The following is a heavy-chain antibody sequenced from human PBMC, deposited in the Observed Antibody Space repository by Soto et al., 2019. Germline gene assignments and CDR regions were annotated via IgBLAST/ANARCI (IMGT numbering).Heavy chain of an antibody. CDR2: ISSGSSNI. D-gene: IGHD3-22*01. CDR3: VRGGYSDRSALDTFDI. J-gene: IGHJ3*02. Sequence: PGGSLRLSCAASGFTFSAYSMNWVRQAPGKGLEWVSYISSGSSNIYYADSVKGRFTISRDNAKNSLFLQMNSLRDEDTAVYYCVRGGYSDRSALDTFDIWGQGTMVTVSS. CDR1: GFTFSAYS. V-gene: IGHV3-48*02.